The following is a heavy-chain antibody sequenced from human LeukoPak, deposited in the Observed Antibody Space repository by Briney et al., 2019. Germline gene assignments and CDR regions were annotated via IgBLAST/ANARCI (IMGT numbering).Heavy chain of an antibody. Sequence: SETLSLTCTVSGGSISSYYWSWIRQPPGKGLEWIGYIYYSGSTNYNPSLKSRVTISVDTSKNQFSLTLSSVTAADTAVYYCANTVVVPDYYYMDVWGKGTTVTVSS. V-gene: IGHV4-59*01. D-gene: IGHD2-2*01. J-gene: IGHJ6*03. CDR3: ANTVVVPDYYYMDV. CDR1: GGSISSYY. CDR2: IYYSGST.